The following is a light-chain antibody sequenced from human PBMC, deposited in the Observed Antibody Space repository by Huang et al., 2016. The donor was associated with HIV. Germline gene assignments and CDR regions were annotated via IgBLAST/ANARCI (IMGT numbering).Light chain of an antibody. CDR1: QSVSDF. Sequence: EIVLTQSPATLSLSPGKRVTLSCRASQSVSDFLAWYQQKPGQAPRLLIYDASKRATGIPARFSGSGAGTDFTLTISSLEPEDFAVYYCQQRSKWPLTFGGGTKVESK. J-gene: IGKJ4*01. CDR2: DAS. V-gene: IGKV3-11*01. CDR3: QQRSKWPLT.